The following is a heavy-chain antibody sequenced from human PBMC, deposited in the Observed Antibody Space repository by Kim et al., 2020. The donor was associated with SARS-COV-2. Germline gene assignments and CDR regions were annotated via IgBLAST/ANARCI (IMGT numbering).Heavy chain of an antibody. CDR1: GFTFSSYS. CDR2: ISSSSSYI. J-gene: IGHJ6*02. V-gene: IGHV3-21*01. CDR3: ARSYYYGSGSYYKDYYGMDV. D-gene: IGHD3-10*01. Sequence: GGSLRLSCAASGFTFSSYSMNWVRQAPGKGLEWVSSISSSSSYIYYADSVKGRFTISRDNAKNSLYLQMNSLRAEDTAVYYCARSYYYGSGSYYKDYYGMDVWGQGTTVTVSS.